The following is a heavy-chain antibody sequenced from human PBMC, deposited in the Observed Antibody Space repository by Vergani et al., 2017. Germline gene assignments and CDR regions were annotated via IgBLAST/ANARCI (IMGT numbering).Heavy chain of an antibody. V-gene: IGHV3-48*04. CDR3: ARDIGDGGNSPAPNWFDP. CDR2: ISSSSITI. Sequence: EVQLVESGGGLVQPGGSLRLSCAASGFTFSSYSMNWVRQAPGKGLEWVSYISSSSITIYYADSVKGRFTISRDNAKNSLYLQMNSLRAEDTAVYYCARDIGDGGNSPAPNWFDPWGQGTLVTVSS. J-gene: IGHJ5*02. CDR1: GFTFSSYS. D-gene: IGHD4-23*01.